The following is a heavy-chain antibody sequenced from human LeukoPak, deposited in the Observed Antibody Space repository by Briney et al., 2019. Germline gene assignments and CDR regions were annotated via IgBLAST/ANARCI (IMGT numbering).Heavy chain of an antibody. CDR2: IWYDGSNN. Sequence: GGSLRFSCAASGFTFSNYAIHWVRQAPGKGLEWVGFIWYDGSNNYHADSVKGRFTISRDNSKNTVHLQMNSLRAEDTAVYYCAKDKGLISGKYYFDYWGQGALVTVPS. V-gene: IGHV3-30*02. D-gene: IGHD1-26*01. CDR1: GFTFSNYA. CDR3: AKDKGLISGKYYFDY. J-gene: IGHJ4*02.